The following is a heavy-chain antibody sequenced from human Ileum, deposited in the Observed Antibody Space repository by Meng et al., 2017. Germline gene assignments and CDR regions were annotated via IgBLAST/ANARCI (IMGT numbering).Heavy chain of an antibody. CDR3: ARDAIAVAEKAFDI. CDR2: IYYSGST. Sequence: SETLSLTCTVSGGSISSSSYYWGWIRQPPGKGLEWIGSIYYSGSTYYNPSLKSRVTISVDTSKNQFSLKLSSVTAADTAVYYCARDAIAVAEKAFDIWGQGTMVTVSS. J-gene: IGHJ3*02. D-gene: IGHD6-19*01. V-gene: IGHV4-39*07. CDR1: GGSISSSSYY.